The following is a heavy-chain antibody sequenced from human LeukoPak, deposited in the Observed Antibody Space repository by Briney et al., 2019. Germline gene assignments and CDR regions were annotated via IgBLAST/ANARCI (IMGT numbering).Heavy chain of an antibody. Sequence: GGSLRLSCAASGFTFSSYSMNWVRQAPGKGLEWVSSISSSSSYIYYADSVKGRFTISRDNAKNSLYLQMNSLRAEDTAVYYRARGQTGITIFGVVVPRMDVWGKGTTVTVSS. CDR1: GFTFSSYS. D-gene: IGHD3-3*01. J-gene: IGHJ6*03. CDR2: ISSSSSYI. V-gene: IGHV3-21*01. CDR3: ARGQTGITIFGVVVPRMDV.